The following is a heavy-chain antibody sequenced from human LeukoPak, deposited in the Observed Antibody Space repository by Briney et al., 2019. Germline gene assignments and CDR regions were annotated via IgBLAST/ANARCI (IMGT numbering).Heavy chain of an antibody. CDR2: ISYDGSNK. D-gene: IGHD6-13*01. J-gene: IGHJ4*02. Sequence: GGSLRLSCAASGFTFSSYAMHWVRQAPGKGLEWVAVISYDGSNKYYADSVKGRFTISRDNSKNTLYLQMNSLRAEDTAVYYCARVFLEQQLEFDYWGQGTLVTVSS. CDR1: GFTFSSYA. V-gene: IGHV3-30-3*01. CDR3: ARVFLEQQLEFDY.